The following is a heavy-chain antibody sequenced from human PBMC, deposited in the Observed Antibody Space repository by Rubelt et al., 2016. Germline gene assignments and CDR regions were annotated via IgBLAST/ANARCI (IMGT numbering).Heavy chain of an antibody. D-gene: IGHD3-3*01. CDR3: ARGSGSGGDFDL. V-gene: IGHV3-33*01. CDR2: IWYDGSNK. Sequence: APGKGLEWVAVIWYDGSNKYYADSVKGRFTISRDNSKNTLYLQMNSLRPEDTAVYFCARGSGSGGDFDLWGQGTMVTVSS. J-gene: IGHJ3*01.